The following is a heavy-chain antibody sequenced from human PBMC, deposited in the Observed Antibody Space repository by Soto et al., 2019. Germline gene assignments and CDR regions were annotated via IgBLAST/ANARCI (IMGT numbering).Heavy chain of an antibody. V-gene: IGHV3-23*01. CDR3: VKGEGRSHSYGLFDY. CDR1: GFTFSSYA. D-gene: IGHD5-18*01. CDR2: ISGSGGSR. Sequence: EVQLLESGGGLVQPGGSLRLSCAASGFTFSSYAMNWVRQAPGKGLEWISAISGSGGSRYYADSVKGRFTISRDKSKNPMYLQVNSLRSEETAVYYCVKGEGRSHSYGLFDYWGQGSLVTVSS. J-gene: IGHJ4*02.